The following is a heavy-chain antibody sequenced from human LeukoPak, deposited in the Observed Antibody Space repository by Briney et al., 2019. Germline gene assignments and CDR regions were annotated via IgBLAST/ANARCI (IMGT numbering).Heavy chain of an antibody. CDR2: IIPIFGTA. Sequence: GASVKVSCKASGGTFSSYAISWVRQAPGQGLEWMGGIIPIFGTANYAQKFQGRVTITADESTSTAYMELSSLRSEDTAVYYCARRAFKGLVPAAIWFDPWGQGTLVTVSS. D-gene: IGHD2-2*01. V-gene: IGHV1-69*13. CDR3: ARRAFKGLVPAAIWFDP. J-gene: IGHJ5*02. CDR1: GGTFSSYA.